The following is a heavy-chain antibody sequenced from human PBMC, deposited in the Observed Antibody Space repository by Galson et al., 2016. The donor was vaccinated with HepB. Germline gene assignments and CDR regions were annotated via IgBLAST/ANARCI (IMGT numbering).Heavy chain of an antibody. CDR3: GQEVGWPRFAFGS. D-gene: IGHD5-12*01. Sequence: SLRLSCAASGFALSSFNMNWVRQTPGKGLEWISYISSSRNTIDYADSVKGRFTISRDDAKNSLYLQMNNLSVGDTAIYHCGQEVGWPRFAFGSWRQGTLVTVSS. CDR2: ISSSRNTI. CDR1: GFALSSFN. J-gene: IGHJ5*01. V-gene: IGHV3-48*01.